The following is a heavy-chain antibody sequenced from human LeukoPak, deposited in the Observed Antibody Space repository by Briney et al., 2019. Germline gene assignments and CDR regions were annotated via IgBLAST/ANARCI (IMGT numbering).Heavy chain of an antibody. D-gene: IGHD3-22*01. CDR1: GYTFTSYG. J-gene: IGHJ3*02. CDR2: INPNSGGT. V-gene: IGHV1-2*02. Sequence: ASVKVSCKASGYTFTSYGISWVRQAPGQGLEWMGWINPNSGGTNYAQKFQGRVTMTRDTSISTAYMELSRLRSDDTAVYYCARGVYYYDSSGYYYEDAFDIWGQGTMVTVSS. CDR3: ARGVYYYDSSGYYYEDAFDI.